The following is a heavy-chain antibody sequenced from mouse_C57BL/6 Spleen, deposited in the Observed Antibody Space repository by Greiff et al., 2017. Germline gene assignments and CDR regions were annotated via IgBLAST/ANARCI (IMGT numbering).Heavy chain of an antibody. CDR2: IHPNSGST. Sequence: QVQLQQPGAELVKPGASVKLSCKASGYTFTSYWMHWVKPRPGQGLEWIGMIHPNSGSTNYNEKFKSKATLTVDKSSSTAYMQLSSLTSEDSAVYYCARNYYGSSYVDYWGQGTTLTVSS. CDR3: ARNYYGSSYVDY. D-gene: IGHD1-1*01. V-gene: IGHV1-64*01. CDR1: GYTFTSYW. J-gene: IGHJ2*01.